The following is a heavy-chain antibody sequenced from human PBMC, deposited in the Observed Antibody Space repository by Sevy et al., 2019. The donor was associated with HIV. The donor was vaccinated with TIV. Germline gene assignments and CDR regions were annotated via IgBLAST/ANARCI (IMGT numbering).Heavy chain of an antibody. CDR1: GFTFSSYW. Sequence: GGSLRLSCAASGFTFSSYWMHWVRQAPGKGLVWVSRINSDGSSTSYADSVMGRFTISRDNAKNTLYLQMNSLRAEDTAVYYCARVKDYYDSSGYYGAGAFDIWGQGTMVTVSS. D-gene: IGHD3-22*01. CDR3: ARVKDYYDSSGYYGAGAFDI. J-gene: IGHJ3*02. V-gene: IGHV3-74*01. CDR2: INSDGSST.